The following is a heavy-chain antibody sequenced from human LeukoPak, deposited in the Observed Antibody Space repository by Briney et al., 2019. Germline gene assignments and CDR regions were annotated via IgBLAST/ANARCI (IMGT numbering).Heavy chain of an antibody. D-gene: IGHD6-19*01. Sequence: GGSLRLSCAASGFTVSSNYMSWVRQAPGKGLEWVSVIYSGGSTYYADSVKGRFTISRDNSKNTPYLQMNSLRAEDTAVYYCARDLAVAGTGYYYYYGMDVWGQGTTVTVSS. CDR3: ARDLAVAGTGYYYYYGMDV. V-gene: IGHV3-53*01. CDR2: IYSGGST. CDR1: GFTVSSNY. J-gene: IGHJ6*02.